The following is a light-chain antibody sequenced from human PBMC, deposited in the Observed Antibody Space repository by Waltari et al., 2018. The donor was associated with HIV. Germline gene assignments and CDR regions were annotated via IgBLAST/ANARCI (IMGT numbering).Light chain of an antibody. CDR2: GER. CDR3: QVWGASNDWV. J-gene: IGLJ3*02. V-gene: IGLV3-21*02. Sequence: SYVLTQPPSVSVAPNQTATVACIGENIGVRDVHWYRQRSGQAPEVVIHGERDRAPGSPGRITGANSGDMATLTIASVEAGDEAVYYCQVWGASNDWVFGGGTKVTVL. CDR1: NIGVRD.